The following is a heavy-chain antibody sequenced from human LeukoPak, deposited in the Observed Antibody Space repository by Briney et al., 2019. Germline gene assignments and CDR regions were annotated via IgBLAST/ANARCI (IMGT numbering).Heavy chain of an antibody. J-gene: IGHJ4*02. Sequence: SETLSLTCAVYGGFFSGYYWSWIRQPPGKGLEWIGEINHSESTNYNPSLKSRVTISVDTSKNQFSLKLSSVTPADTAVYYCARAHKQLWFHGDLGIFDYWGQGTLVPVSS. CDR1: GGFFSGYY. CDR2: INHSEST. D-gene: IGHD5-18*01. CDR3: ARAHKQLWFHGDLGIFDY. V-gene: IGHV4-34*01.